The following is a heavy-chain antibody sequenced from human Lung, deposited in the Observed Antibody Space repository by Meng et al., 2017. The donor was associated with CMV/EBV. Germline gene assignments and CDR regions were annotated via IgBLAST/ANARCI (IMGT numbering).Heavy chain of an antibody. V-gene: IGHV4-59*12. CDR1: GCAINVYY. D-gene: IGHD3-10*02. Sequence: SETLSLXCAVSGCAINVYYWSWIRQPPGKGLEWVGSISYDGTTSYNPSLNSRVTISLDTSKRQFSLKLTSVTAADTALYYCAGLLPSGMYVHHWFDPWGQGNXVNGAS. CDR3: AGLLPSGMYVHHWFDP. J-gene: IGHJ5*01. CDR2: ISYDGTT.